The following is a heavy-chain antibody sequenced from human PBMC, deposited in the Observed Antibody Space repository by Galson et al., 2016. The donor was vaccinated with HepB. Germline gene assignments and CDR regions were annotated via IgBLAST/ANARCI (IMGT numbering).Heavy chain of an antibody. CDR2: IDPGDSYI. V-gene: IGHV5-10-1*01. CDR3: ARFNYDYGSDY. J-gene: IGHJ4*02. Sequence: QSGAEVKKPGESLRISCKGSGYTFSSYWISWVRQMPGKGLEWMGRIDPGDSYINYSPSFQGHVTISADKSISTAYLQWSSLQASDTAMYCCARFNYDYGSDYWGQGALVTVSS. CDR1: GYTFSSYW. D-gene: IGHD4-17*01.